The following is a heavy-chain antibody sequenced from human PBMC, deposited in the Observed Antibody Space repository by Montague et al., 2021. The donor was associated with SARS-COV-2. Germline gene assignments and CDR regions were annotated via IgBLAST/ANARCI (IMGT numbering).Heavy chain of an antibody. CDR1: GGSISSTSYY. D-gene: IGHD3-10*01. CDR3: ARFLWVRGGFDY. J-gene: IGHJ4*02. CDR2: IYYSGST. Sequence: SETLSLTCAVSGGSISSTSYYWAWIRQPPGKGLEWIGNIYYSGSTNYNPSLKSRVTISVDTSKNQFSLKLISVTAADTAVYYCARFLWVRGGFDYWGQGTLVTVSS. V-gene: IGHV4-39*01.